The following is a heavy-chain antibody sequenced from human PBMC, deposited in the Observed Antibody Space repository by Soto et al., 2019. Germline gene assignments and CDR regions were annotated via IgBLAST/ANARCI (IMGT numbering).Heavy chain of an antibody. J-gene: IGHJ6*03. CDR1: GGSFSGYY. Sequence: QVQLQQWGAGLLKPSETLSLTCAVYGGSFSGYYWSWIRQPPGKGLEWIGEINHSGSTNYNPSLRSLVTLSVDTSKKQLSLKLSSVTAADTAVYYWARGGGICSGGSCYVVNYYYMDVWGKGTTVTVSS. V-gene: IGHV4-34*01. D-gene: IGHD2-15*01. CDR3: ARGGGICSGGSCYVVNYYYMDV. CDR2: INHSGST.